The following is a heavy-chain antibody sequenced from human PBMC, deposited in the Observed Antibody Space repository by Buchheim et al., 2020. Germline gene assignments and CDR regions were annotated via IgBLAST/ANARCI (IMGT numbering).Heavy chain of an antibody. D-gene: IGHD3-10*01. CDR2: IKNGGGEK. CDR3: ARGRRHCVGNYYFVN. CDR1: GFTFTNYW. Sequence: EVQLVESGGGLVKPGGSLRLSCAASGFTFTNYWMSWVRQAPGKGLEWVANIKNGGGEKYYVDSVKGRFTISRDNAKSSLYLQLNSPGAEATAVFCCARGRRHCVGNYYFVNRGQR. J-gene: IGHJ4*02. V-gene: IGHV3-7*04.